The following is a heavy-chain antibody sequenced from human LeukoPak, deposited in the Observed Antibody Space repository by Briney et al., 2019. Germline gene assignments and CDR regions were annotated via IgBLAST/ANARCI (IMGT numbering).Heavy chain of an antibody. CDR2: ISSSSSTI. V-gene: IGHV3-48*02. Sequence: GGSLRLSCAASGFTFSSYSMNWVRQAPGKGLEWVSYISSSSSTIYYADSVKGRFTISRDNAKNSLYLQMNGLRDEDTAVYYCARASRLGPVIFDYWGQGTLVTVSS. J-gene: IGHJ4*02. D-gene: IGHD2/OR15-2a*01. CDR3: ARASRLGPVIFDY. CDR1: GFTFSSYS.